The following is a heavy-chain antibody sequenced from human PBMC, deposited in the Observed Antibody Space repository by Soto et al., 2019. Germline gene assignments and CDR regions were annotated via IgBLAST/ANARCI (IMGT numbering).Heavy chain of an antibody. CDR2: INHSGST. D-gene: IGHD5-12*01. CDR3: ARARGYSGYDSRYDY. V-gene: IGHV4-34*01. CDR1: GGSFSGYY. Sequence: SETLSLTCAVYGGSFSGYYWSWIRQPPGKGLEWIGEINHSGSTNYNPSLKSRVTISVDTSKNQFSLKLSSVTAADTAVYYCARARGYSGYDSRYDYWGQGTLVPVSS. J-gene: IGHJ4*02.